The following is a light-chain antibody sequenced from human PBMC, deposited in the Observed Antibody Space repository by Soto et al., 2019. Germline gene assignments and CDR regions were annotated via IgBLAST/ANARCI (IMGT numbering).Light chain of an antibody. CDR1: SSDIGAYNR. J-gene: IGLJ2*01. CDR3: TSYTTSDTVI. CDR2: EVR. V-gene: IGLV2-18*02. Sequence: QSALTQPPSVSGSPGQSVTISCTGTSSDIGAYNRVSWYQQPPGAAPKLLIYEVRNRLSGVPDRFSGSKSGTTASLTISGLQADDEAHYYCTSYTTSDTVIFGGGTKVTVL.